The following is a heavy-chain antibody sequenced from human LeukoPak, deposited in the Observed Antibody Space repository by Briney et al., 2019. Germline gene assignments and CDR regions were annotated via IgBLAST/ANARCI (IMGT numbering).Heavy chain of an antibody. D-gene: IGHD1-26*01. CDR3: ARGGLTIAEATTSWYLDY. CDR1: GFTFSTYG. V-gene: IGHV3-33*08. Sequence: QPGGSLRLSCAASGFTFSTYGMHWVRQAQGKGLEWVALTWYDGSNKNYADSVKGRFTISRDNSKNTLYLQMNSLRGEDTAVYYCARGGLTIAEATTSWYLDYWGQGTLVTVSS. CDR2: TWYDGSNK. J-gene: IGHJ4*02.